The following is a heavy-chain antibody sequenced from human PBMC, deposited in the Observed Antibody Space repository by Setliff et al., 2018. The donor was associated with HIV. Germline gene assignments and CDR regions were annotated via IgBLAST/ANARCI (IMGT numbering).Heavy chain of an antibody. CDR2: MNPNSGNT. V-gene: IGHV1-8*02. D-gene: IGHD2-2*01. Sequence: GGSVTVSCKASGYTFSNYDINWVRQATGQGLEWMGWMNPNSGNTGYAQKFQGRVTMTRNTSISTAYMQLSSLRSEDTAVYFCARAPRGVGSSSHFDYWGRGTLVTVSS. CDR1: GYTFSNYD. J-gene: IGHJ4*02. CDR3: ARAPRGVGSSSHFDY.